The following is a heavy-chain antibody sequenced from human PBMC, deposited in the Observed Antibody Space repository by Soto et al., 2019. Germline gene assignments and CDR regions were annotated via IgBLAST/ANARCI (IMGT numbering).Heavy chain of an antibody. CDR3: ARRRKDSFDS. CDR2: IYYSGNI. CDR1: GGSVSSNTYY. Sequence: QLQLQESGPGLVKPSETLSLTCTVSGGSVSSNTYYWGWIRQPPGKGLEWIGTIYYSGNIFYNLSLKSRVTMSVDMSKNQFSLSLTSVTAADTAVYYCARRRKDSFDSWGQGALVTVSS. J-gene: IGHJ5*01. V-gene: IGHV4-39*01.